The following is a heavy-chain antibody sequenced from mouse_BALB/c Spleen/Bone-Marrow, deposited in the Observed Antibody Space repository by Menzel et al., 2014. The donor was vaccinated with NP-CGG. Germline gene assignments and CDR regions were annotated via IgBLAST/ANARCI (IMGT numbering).Heavy chain of an antibody. Sequence: EVQLQESGPELMKPGASVKISCKTSGYTFTEYTMHWVKQSHGKSLEWIGGINPNNGATSYNQKFKGKATLTVDKSSSTAYMELRSLTSEDSAVYFCARRQFGPAWFAYWGQGTLVTVSA. V-gene: IGHV1-22*01. J-gene: IGHJ3*01. CDR1: GYTFTEYT. D-gene: IGHD6-1*01. CDR3: ARRQFGPAWFAY. CDR2: INPNNGAT.